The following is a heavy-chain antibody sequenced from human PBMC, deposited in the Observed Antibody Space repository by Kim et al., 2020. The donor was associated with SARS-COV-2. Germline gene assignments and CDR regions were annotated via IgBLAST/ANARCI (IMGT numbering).Heavy chain of an antibody. D-gene: IGHD2-15*01. CDR3: ARHDGYCSGGSCPCFDY. V-gene: IGHV4-39*01. CDR1: GGSISSSSYY. CDR2: IYYSGST. Sequence: SETLSLTCTVSGGSISSSSYYWGWIRQPPGKGLEWIGSIYYSGSTYYNPSLKSRVTISVDTSKNQFSLKLSSVTAADTAVYYCARHDGYCSGGSCPCFDYWGQGTLVTVSS. J-gene: IGHJ4*02.